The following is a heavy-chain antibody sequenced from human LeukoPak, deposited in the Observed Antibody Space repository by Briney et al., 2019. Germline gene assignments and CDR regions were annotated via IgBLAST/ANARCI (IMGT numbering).Heavy chain of an antibody. Sequence: GGSLRLSCAASGFTFSSYAMSWVRQAPGKGLEWVSAISGSGGSTYYADSVKGRFTISRDNAQNSLYLQMNSLRAEDTAVYYCTRGSYGDYEYWGQGTLVTVSS. J-gene: IGHJ4*02. CDR3: TRGSYGDYEY. V-gene: IGHV3-23*01. CDR1: GFTFSSYA. CDR2: ISGSGGST. D-gene: IGHD4-17*01.